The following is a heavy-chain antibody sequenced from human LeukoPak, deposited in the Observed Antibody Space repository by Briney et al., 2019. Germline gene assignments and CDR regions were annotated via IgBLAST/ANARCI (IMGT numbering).Heavy chain of an antibody. Sequence: SETLSLTCGVSGYSISRGYYWAWLRPPPGKGLEWIGTIYHTGSTYYTPSLGSRVTISVDTSMNEFSLNLNSVTAADTAVYYCARAGWIITSGIDYWGQGALVTVSS. CDR1: GYSISRGYY. V-gene: IGHV4-38-2*01. D-gene: IGHD3-10*01. J-gene: IGHJ4*02. CDR3: ARAGWIITSGIDY. CDR2: IYHTGST.